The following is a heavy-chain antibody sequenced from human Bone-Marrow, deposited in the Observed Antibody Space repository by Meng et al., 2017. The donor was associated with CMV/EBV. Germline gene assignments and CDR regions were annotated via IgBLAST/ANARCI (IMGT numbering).Heavy chain of an antibody. CDR2: ISWNSGSI. D-gene: IGHD6-6*01. CDR1: GFTFDDYA. Sequence: SLKISCAASGFTFDDYAMHLVRQAPGKGLEWVSGISWNSGSIGYADSVKGRFTISRDNAKNSLYLQMNSLRAEDTALYYCAKGGQLASYHYYGMDFWGQASTVTFSS. CDR3: AKGGQLASYHYYGMDF. V-gene: IGHV3-9*01. J-gene: IGHJ6*02.